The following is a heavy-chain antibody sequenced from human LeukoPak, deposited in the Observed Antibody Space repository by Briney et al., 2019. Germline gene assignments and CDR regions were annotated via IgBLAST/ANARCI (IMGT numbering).Heavy chain of an antibody. Sequence: GGSLRLSCAASGFTVSSNYMSWVRQAPGKGLEWVSVVYSGGSTYYADSVKGRFTISRDNSKNTLYLQMNSLRAEDTAMYYCARGDDSGYYDYFDYWGQGALVTVSS. J-gene: IGHJ4*02. V-gene: IGHV3-53*01. D-gene: IGHD3-22*01. CDR3: ARGDDSGYYDYFDY. CDR2: VYSGGST. CDR1: GFTVSSNY.